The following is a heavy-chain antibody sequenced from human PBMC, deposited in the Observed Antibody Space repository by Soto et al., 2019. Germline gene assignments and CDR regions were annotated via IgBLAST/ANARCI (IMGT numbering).Heavy chain of an antibody. J-gene: IGHJ6*02. Sequence: GESLKISCKGSGYKFNNYWIGWVRQMPGKGLEWMGIIYPGDSDTRNSPSFQGQVTISADKSISTAYLQWSSLKATDTTKNFCSRTLHYNILTGYSSYFYSMDVWGQGTTVTVSS. CDR2: IYPGDSDT. V-gene: IGHV5-51*01. D-gene: IGHD3-9*01. CDR3: SRTLHYNILTGYSSYFYSMDV. CDR1: GYKFNNYW.